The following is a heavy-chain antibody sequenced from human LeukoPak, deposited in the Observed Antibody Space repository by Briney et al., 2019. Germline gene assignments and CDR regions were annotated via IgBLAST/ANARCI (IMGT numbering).Heavy chain of an antibody. J-gene: IGHJ4*02. CDR3: ARSGRYSSGSHPFDY. D-gene: IGHD6-19*01. CDR1: GFSLSSSGVG. V-gene: IGHV2-5*02. CDR2: IYWDGDK. Sequence: SGPTLVKPTQTLTLTCTFSGFSLSSSGVGVAWTRQPPGRALEWLALIYWDGDKRHSPSLKRRLTITKDTSNNQVVLTMTNMDPVDTATYFCARSGRYSSGSHPFDYWGQGTLVTVSS.